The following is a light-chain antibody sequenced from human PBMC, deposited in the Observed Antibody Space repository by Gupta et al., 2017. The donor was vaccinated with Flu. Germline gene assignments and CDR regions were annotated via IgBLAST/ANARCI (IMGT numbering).Light chain of an antibody. CDR3: QHYGTSPT. Sequence: EIVFTQSPATLSLSPGERATLSCRASQSVASYLAWYQQKTGQAPRLLIYGASSRATGITDRFSGSGEGKDFSLASSRLEQEDCAVYYCQHYGTSPTFGQGTKLEIK. CDR2: GAS. V-gene: IGKV3-20*01. J-gene: IGKJ2*01. CDR1: QSVASY.